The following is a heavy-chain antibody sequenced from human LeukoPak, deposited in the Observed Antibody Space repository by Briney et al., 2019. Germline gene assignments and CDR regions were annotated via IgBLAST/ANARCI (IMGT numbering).Heavy chain of an antibody. V-gene: IGHV4-39*02. J-gene: IGHJ5*02. CDR1: GGSIGRRNYY. D-gene: IGHD6-19*01. Sequence: PSETLSLTCNASGGSIGRRNYYWGWIRQPPGKGLEWIGSVYYSGTTHYNSSLKSRVSISVDTSKDHFSLKLNSVTAADTAMYYCASHLRYSSGWYNWFDPWGQGTPVTVSS. CDR3: ASHLRYSSGWYNWFDP. CDR2: VYYSGTT.